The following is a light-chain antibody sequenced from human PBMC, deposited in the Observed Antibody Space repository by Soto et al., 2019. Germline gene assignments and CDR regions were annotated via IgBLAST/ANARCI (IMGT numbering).Light chain of an antibody. CDR3: QQYYSIPIT. Sequence: DIVMTQSPDSLAVSLGERATINCKSSQSVLYNFNNKKYSAWYQQKPGQPPKLLIYWASTRESGVPDRFSGSGSGTDFTLTIGSLQAEDVAVYYCQQYYSIPITFGQGTRLEIK. CDR2: WAS. V-gene: IGKV4-1*01. J-gene: IGKJ5*01. CDR1: QSVLYNFNNKKY.